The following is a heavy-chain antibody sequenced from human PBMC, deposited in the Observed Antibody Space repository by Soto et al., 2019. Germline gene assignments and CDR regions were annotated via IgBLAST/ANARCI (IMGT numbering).Heavy chain of an antibody. V-gene: IGHV3-66*01. CDR1: GFTVSSNY. CDR2: IYSGGST. CDR3: ASSLFTVGGFYDY. J-gene: IGHJ4*02. D-gene: IGHD3-16*01. Sequence: GGSLRLSGAASGFTVSSNYMSWVRQAPGKGLEWVSVIYSGGSTYYADSVKGRFTISRDNSKNTLYLQMNSLRAEDTAVYYCASSLFTVGGFYDYWGQGTLVTVSS.